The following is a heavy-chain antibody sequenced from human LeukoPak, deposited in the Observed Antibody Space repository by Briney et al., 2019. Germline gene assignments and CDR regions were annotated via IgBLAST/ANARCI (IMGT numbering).Heavy chain of an antibody. CDR3: ARQTAMGRSGDY. V-gene: IGHV5-51*01. D-gene: IGHD5-18*01. CDR2: IDPSDSET. CDR1: GYSFTSYW. J-gene: IGHJ4*02. Sequence: LGESLKITCKASGYSFTSYWIGWVRQMPGKGLEWMGIIDPSDSETRYTPSFQGQVTISADKSLSTAYLQWNSLKASDTAMYYCARQTAMGRSGDYWSQGTLVTVSS.